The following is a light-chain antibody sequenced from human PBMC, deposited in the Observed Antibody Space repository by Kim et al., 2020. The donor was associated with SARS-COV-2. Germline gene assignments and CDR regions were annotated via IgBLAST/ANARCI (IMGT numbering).Light chain of an antibody. V-gene: IGLV1-47*01. CDR1: SSNIGSNY. J-gene: IGLJ2*01. CDR3: AAWDDSLSGPL. Sequence: GKRVTISCSGSSSNIGSNYVYWYQQRPGAAPKLLIYRNNQRPSGVPDRFSGSKSGTSASLAISGLRSEDEADYYCAAWDDSLSGPLFGGGTQLTVL. CDR2: RNN.